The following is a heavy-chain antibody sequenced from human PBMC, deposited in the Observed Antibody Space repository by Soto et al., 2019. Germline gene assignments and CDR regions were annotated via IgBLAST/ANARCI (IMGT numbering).Heavy chain of an antibody. CDR1: GYNFIYYP. Sequence: ASVKVSCKASGYNFIYYPLHWVRQAPGQRLEWMGWINLGNGNTDYSQKFQGRVAITRDTSASIAYMELSSLRSEDTAMYYCARSSGGNFGIIIEGTNWFAPWGQGTLVTVSS. CDR2: INLGNGNT. V-gene: IGHV1-3*01. J-gene: IGHJ5*02. D-gene: IGHD1-26*01. CDR3: ARSSGGNFGIIIEGTNWFAP.